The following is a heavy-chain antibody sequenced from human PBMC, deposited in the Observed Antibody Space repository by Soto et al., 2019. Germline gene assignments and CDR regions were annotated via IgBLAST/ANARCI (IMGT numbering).Heavy chain of an antibody. D-gene: IGHD3-22*01. Sequence: SETLSLTCTVSGGSFSNDHWTWIRQSPGKGLEWVGYIFHSGITDYNPSLQSRVTISIDTSRNHFSLNLTSVTAADTAVYYCARDRYFYDSRGYYRTLDSWGQGTLVTV. V-gene: IGHV4-59*01. CDR1: GGSFSNDH. CDR2: IFHSGIT. J-gene: IGHJ4*02. CDR3: ARDRYFYDSRGYYRTLDS.